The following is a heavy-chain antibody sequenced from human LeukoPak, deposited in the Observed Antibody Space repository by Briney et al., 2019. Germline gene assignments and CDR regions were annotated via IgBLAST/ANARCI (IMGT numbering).Heavy chain of an antibody. Sequence: PSETLSLTCAVYGGSSSAYWWSWIRQPPGKGLEWIGEINPSGTTNYNPSLKGRVTISLDTSKNHFSLNLSSVTAADTAVCYCARPRKHDYYDMDVWGKGTTVTVSS. V-gene: IGHV4-34*01. CDR2: INPSGTT. J-gene: IGHJ6*03. CDR1: GGSSSAYW. CDR3: ARPRKHDYYDMDV.